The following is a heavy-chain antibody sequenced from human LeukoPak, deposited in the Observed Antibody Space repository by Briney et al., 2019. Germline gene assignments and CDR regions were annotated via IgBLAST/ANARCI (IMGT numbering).Heavy chain of an antibody. J-gene: IGHJ4*02. CDR2: IGDSGGAT. V-gene: IGHV3-23*01. D-gene: IGHD2/OR15-2a*01. CDR1: GFTFSSYA. CDR3: ARGLRGLYYLDY. Sequence: PGGSLRLSCAASGFTFSSYAMSWVRQAPGKGLEWVSVIGDSGGATYYADSVRGRFTISRDNSKNTVYLQMNGLRAEDTAVFYCARGLRGLYYLDYWGQGVLVTVSS.